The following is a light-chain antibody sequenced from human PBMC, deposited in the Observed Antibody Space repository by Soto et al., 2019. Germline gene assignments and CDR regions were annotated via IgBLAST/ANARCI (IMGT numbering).Light chain of an antibody. CDR3: SSYAGSNTHVV. J-gene: IGLJ2*01. V-gene: IGLV2-8*01. Sequence: QSALTQPPSASGSAGESVTISCTGTSSDVGGYNYVSWYQQHPGKAPKLMIYEVSKRPSGVPDRFSGSKSGNTASLTVSGLQAEDEADYYCSSYAGSNTHVVFCGGTKVTVL. CDR1: SSDVGGYNY. CDR2: EVS.